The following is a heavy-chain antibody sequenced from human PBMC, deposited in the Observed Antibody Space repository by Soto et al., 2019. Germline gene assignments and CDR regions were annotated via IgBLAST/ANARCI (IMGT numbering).Heavy chain of an antibody. D-gene: IGHD3-22*01. Sequence: QVQLVESGGGVVQPGRSLRLSCAASGFTFSSYGMHWVRQAPGKGLEWVAVIWYDGSNKYYADSVKGRFTISRDNSKNXXYLQMNRLRAEDTAVYYCARDSAPYYYDGSGYPGYWGQGTLVTVSS. J-gene: IGHJ4*02. CDR2: IWYDGSNK. V-gene: IGHV3-33*01. CDR3: ARDSAPYYYDGSGYPGY. CDR1: GFTFSSYG.